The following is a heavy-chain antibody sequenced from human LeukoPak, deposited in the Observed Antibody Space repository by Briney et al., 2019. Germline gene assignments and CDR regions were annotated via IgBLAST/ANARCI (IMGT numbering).Heavy chain of an antibody. CDR3: ARDEGIAVAGSFDY. J-gene: IGHJ4*02. CDR2: MNPNSGNT. V-gene: IGHV1-8*01. Sequence: ASVKVSCKASGYTFTSYDINWVRQATGQGLEWMGWMNPNSGNTGYAPKFQGRLTMTRNTSISTAYMELSSLRSEDTAVYYCARDEGIAVAGSFDYWGQGTLVTVSS. D-gene: IGHD6-19*01. CDR1: GYTFTSYD.